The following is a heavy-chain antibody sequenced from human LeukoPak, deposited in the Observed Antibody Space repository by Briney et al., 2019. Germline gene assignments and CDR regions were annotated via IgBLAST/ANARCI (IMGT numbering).Heavy chain of an antibody. CDR3: ARDQTTVSTDLDY. D-gene: IGHD4-17*01. V-gene: IGHV3-33*01. Sequence: PGRSLRLSCAASGFTFSSYGMHWVRQAPGKGLEWVAVIWYDGSNKYYADSVKGRFTISRDNSKNTLYLQMNSLRAEDTAVYYCARDQTTVSTDLDYWAREPWSPSPQ. J-gene: IGHJ4*02. CDR2: IWYDGSNK. CDR1: GFTFSSYG.